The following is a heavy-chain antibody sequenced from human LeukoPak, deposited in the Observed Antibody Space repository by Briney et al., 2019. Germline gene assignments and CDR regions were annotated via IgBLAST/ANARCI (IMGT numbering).Heavy chain of an antibody. CDR1: GFTFSRYW. J-gene: IGHJ4*02. D-gene: IGHD6-6*01. CDR3: AKDGPLSSYFDY. CDR2: ISRDGSST. Sequence: GGSLRLSCAASGFTFSRYWMHWVRQAPGKGLVWVSRISRDGSSTSYADSVKGRFTVSRDNAKNTLYLQMNSLRAEDTAVYYCAKDGPLSSYFDYWGQGTLVTVSS. V-gene: IGHV3-74*01.